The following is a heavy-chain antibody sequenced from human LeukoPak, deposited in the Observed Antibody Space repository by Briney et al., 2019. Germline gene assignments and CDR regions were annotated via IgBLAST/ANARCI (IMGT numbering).Heavy chain of an antibody. D-gene: IGHD3-10*01. CDR2: ISVSGGST. CDR1: GFTFSSYA. Sequence: GGSLRLSCAASGFTFSSYAMSWVRHAPGKGLEWGSAISVSGGSTYYADSVKGRFTISRDTSKNTLYMQMTSLRAEDTPVYYCAKDRLEYSYGSGSYSLLDYWGQGTLVTVSS. V-gene: IGHV3-23*01. J-gene: IGHJ4*02. CDR3: AKDRLEYSYGSGSYSLLDY.